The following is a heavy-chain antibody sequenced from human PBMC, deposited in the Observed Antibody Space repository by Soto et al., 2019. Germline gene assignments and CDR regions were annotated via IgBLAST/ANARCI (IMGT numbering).Heavy chain of an antibody. CDR3: ATSPDCSGGSCYWGSYYYYGMDF. V-gene: IGHV1-2*04. J-gene: IGHJ6*02. Sequence: GASVKVSCKASGYTFTGYYMHWVRQAPGQGLEWMGWINPNSGGTNYAQKFQGWVTMTRDTSISTAYMELSRLRSDDTAVYYCATSPDCSGGSCYWGSYYYYGMDFWGQGTTVTV. D-gene: IGHD2-15*01. CDR1: GYTFTGYY. CDR2: INPNSGGT.